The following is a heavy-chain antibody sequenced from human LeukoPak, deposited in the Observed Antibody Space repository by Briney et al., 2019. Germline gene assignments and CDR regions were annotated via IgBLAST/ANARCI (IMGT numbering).Heavy chain of an antibody. J-gene: IGHJ5*02. Sequence: PGGSLRLSCAASGFTFSSYWMHWVRQAPGKGLVWVSRINSDGSSTSYADSVKGRFTISRDNAKNTLNLQMNSLRAEDTAVYYCAGVEGAFYYDSKPPDLWFDPWGQGTLVTVSS. CDR3: AGVEGAFYYDSKPPDLWFDP. CDR1: GFTFSSYW. CDR2: INSDGSST. V-gene: IGHV3-74*01. D-gene: IGHD3-22*01.